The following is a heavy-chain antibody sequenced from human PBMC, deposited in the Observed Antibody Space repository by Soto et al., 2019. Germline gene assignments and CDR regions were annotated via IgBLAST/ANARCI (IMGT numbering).Heavy chain of an antibody. Sequence: QVQLQESGPGLVKPSQTLSLTCTVSGGSISSGGYYWSWIRQHPGKGLAWIGYIYYSGSTYYNPSLQTRVTISLDTSKNQCSLKLSSVTAADTAVYYCAREGDYCSGGSCYRWFDPWGQGTLVTVSS. CDR1: GGSISSGGYY. V-gene: IGHV4-31*03. J-gene: IGHJ5*02. D-gene: IGHD2-15*01. CDR2: IYYSGST. CDR3: AREGDYCSGGSCYRWFDP.